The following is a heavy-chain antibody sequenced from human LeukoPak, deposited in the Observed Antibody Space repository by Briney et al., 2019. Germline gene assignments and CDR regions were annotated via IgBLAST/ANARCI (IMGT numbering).Heavy chain of an antibody. CDR1: GFIFSNHW. Sequence: GGSLRLSCRASGFIFSNHWMSWIRQAPGKGLEWVSYISSSGSTIYYADSVKGRFTISRDNAKNSLYLQMNSLRAEDTAVYYCARASRYGLNWFDPWGQGTLVTVSS. CDR2: ISSSGSTI. J-gene: IGHJ5*02. CDR3: ARASRYGLNWFDP. V-gene: IGHV3-11*04. D-gene: IGHD3-10*01.